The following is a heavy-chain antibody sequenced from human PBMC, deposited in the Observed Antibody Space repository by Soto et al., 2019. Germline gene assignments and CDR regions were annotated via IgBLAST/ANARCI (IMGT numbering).Heavy chain of an antibody. CDR3: AACSGGSCYSDYYGMDV. J-gene: IGHJ6*02. D-gene: IGHD2-15*01. V-gene: IGHV1-69*13. CDR1: GGTFSSYA. Sequence: GASVKVSCKASGGTFSSYAISWVRQAPGQGLEWMGGIIPIFGTANYAQKFQGRVTITADESTSTAYMELSRLRSDDTAVYYCAACSGGSCYSDYYGMDVWGQGTTVTVSS. CDR2: IIPIFGTA.